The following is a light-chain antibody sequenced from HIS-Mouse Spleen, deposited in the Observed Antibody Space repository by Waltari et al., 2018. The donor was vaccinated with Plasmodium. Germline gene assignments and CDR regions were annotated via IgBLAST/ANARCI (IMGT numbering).Light chain of an antibody. CDR1: QSVSSSY. CDR3: QQYGSSPYT. CDR2: GAS. V-gene: IGKV3-20*01. Sequence: EIVLTQSPGTLSLSPGERAPHSCRASQSVSSSYLAWYQQKPGQAPRLLIYGASSRATGIPDRFSGSGSGTDFTLTISRLEPEDFAVYYCQQYGSSPYTFGQGTKLEIK. J-gene: IGKJ2*01.